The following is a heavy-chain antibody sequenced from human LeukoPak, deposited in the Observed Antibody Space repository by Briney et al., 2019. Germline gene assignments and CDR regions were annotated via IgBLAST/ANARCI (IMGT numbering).Heavy chain of an antibody. D-gene: IGHD1-26*01. CDR1: GFTFSSYE. V-gene: IGHV3-48*03. Sequence: GGSLRLSCAASGFTFSSYEMNWVRQAPGKGLWWGSYISSSGSPTYYADSVKGRFTISTDNAKNSLYLQMNSLRAEDTALCYCASGAQSDYWGQGTLVTVSS. CDR2: ISSSGSPT. J-gene: IGHJ4*02. CDR3: ASGAQSDY.